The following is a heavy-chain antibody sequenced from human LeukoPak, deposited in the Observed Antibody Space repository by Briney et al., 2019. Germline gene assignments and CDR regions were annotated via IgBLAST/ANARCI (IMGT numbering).Heavy chain of an antibody. V-gene: IGHV3-30*18. Sequence: PGGSLRLSCAASGFTFSSYGMHWVRQAPGKGLEWVAVISYDGSNKYYADSVKGRFTISRDNSKNPLYLQMNSLRAEDTAVYYCAKDPLNYAHYYYGMDVWGQGTTVTVSS. CDR1: GFTFSSYG. CDR2: ISYDGSNK. D-gene: IGHD1-7*01. J-gene: IGHJ6*02. CDR3: AKDPLNYAHYYYGMDV.